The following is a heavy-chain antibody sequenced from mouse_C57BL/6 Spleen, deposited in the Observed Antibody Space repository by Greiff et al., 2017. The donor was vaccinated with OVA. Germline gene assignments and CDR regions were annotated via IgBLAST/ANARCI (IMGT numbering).Heavy chain of an antibody. V-gene: IGHV1-55*01. J-gene: IGHJ3*01. D-gene: IGHD2-3*01. CDR2: IYPGSGST. CDR3: AREDDGYYVGFAY. Sequence: QVQLQQPGAELVKPGASVKMSCKASGYTFTSYWITWVKQRPGQGLEWIGDIYPGSGSTNYNEKFKSKATLTVDTSSSTAYMQLSSLTSEDSAVYYGAREDDGYYVGFAYWGQGTLVTVSA. CDR1: GYTFTSYW.